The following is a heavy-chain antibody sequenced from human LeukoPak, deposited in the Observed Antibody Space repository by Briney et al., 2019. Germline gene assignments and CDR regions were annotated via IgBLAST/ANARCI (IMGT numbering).Heavy chain of an antibody. CDR2: ISTSGSYI. D-gene: IGHD2-2*01. CDR3: ARDSQYCSSTSCPLDY. V-gene: IGHV3-21*01. J-gene: IGHJ4*02. CDR1: GFTFSSYT. Sequence: GGSLRLSCAASGFTFSSYTINWVRQAPGKGLEWVSSISTSGSYIYYADSVKGRLTISRDNAKNSLYLQMNSLRAEDTAVYYCARDSQYCSSTSCPLDYWGQGTLVTVSS.